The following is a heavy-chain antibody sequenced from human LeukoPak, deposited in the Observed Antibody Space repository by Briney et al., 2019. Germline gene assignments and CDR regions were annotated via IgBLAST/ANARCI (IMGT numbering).Heavy chain of an antibody. V-gene: IGHV4-59*01. Sequence: KASETLSLTCAVSDGSISSYYWNWIRQPPGKGLERIGNIYNSGSTDYNPSLKSRVTISVNLSKKLICLKLTSVTAADTALYYCARDKGPYWYFDLWGRGTLVTVSS. CDR1: DGSISSYY. CDR3: ARDKGPYWYFDL. J-gene: IGHJ2*01. CDR2: IYNSGST.